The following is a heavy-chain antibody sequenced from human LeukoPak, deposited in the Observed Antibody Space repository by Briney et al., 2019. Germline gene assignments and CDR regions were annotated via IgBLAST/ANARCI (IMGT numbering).Heavy chain of an antibody. CDR2: ISGSGGST. CDR3: AKDPSSFRVTNFDY. J-gene: IGHJ4*02. V-gene: IGHV3-23*01. CDR1: GFTFSDYY. D-gene: IGHD4-17*01. Sequence: PGGSLRLSCAASGFTFSDYYMSRIRQAPGKGLEWVSAISGSGGSTYYADSVKGRFTISRDNSKNTLYLQMNSLRAEDTAVYYCAKDPSSFRVTNFDYWGQGILVTVSS.